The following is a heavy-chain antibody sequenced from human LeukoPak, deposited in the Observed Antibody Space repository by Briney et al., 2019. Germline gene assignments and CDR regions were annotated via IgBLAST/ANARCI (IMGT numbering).Heavy chain of an antibody. Sequence: SETLSLTCTVSGGSISSSSYYWGWIRQPPGKGLEWIGSIYHSGSTYYNPSLKSRVTISVDTSKNQFSLKLSSVTAADTAVYYCARAYSGYDPNYYYYYYMDVWGKGTTVTVSS. CDR1: GGSISSSSYY. J-gene: IGHJ6*03. CDR3: ARAYSGYDPNYYYYYYMDV. D-gene: IGHD5-12*01. CDR2: IYHSGST. V-gene: IGHV4-39*07.